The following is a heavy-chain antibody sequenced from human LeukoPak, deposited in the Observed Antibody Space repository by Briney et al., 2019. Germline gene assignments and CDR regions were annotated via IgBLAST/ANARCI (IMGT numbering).Heavy chain of an antibody. J-gene: IGHJ4*02. CDR2: ISGSGGST. Sequence: GGSLRLSCAASGFTFSSYAMSWVRQAPGKGLEWVSAISGSGGSTYYADSVKGRFTISRDNSKNTLYLQMNSLRAEDTAVYYCAKDGGATSSNTSCYGALDYWGQGTLVTVSS. D-gene: IGHD2-2*01. CDR3: AKDGGATSSNTSCYGALDY. CDR1: GFTFSSYA. V-gene: IGHV3-23*01.